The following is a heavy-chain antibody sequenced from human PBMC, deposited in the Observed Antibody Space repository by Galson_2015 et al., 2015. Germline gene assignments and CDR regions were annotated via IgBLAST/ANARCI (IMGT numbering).Heavy chain of an antibody. Sequence: SVKVSCKASGGTFSSYTISWVRQAPGQGLEWMGRIIPILGIANYAQKFQGRVTITADKSTSTAYMELSSLRSEDTAVYYCVRALVVVVPAAIHCGMDVWGQGTLVTVSS. J-gene: IGHJ6*02. CDR1: GGTFSSYT. CDR3: VRALVVVVPAAIHCGMDV. V-gene: IGHV1-69*02. CDR2: IIPILGIA. D-gene: IGHD2-2*01.